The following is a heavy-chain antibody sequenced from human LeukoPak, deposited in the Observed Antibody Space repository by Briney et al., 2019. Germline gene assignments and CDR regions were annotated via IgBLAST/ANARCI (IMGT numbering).Heavy chain of an antibody. Sequence: GGSLRLSCAASGFTFSSYAMHWVRKAPGKGLEWVAVISYDGSNKYYADSVKGRFTISRDNSKNTLYLQMNSRRAEDTAVYYCARDKSGMDVWGQGTTVTVSS. CDR2: ISYDGSNK. CDR1: GFTFSSYA. V-gene: IGHV3-30-3*01. J-gene: IGHJ6*02. CDR3: ARDKSGMDV.